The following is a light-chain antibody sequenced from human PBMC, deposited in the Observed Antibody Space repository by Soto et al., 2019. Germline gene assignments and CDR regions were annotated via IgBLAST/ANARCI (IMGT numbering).Light chain of an antibody. J-gene: IGLJ1*01. CDR1: SSDVGGYNY. CDR2: QVS. CDR3: SSYAGSNNFV. V-gene: IGLV2-8*01. Sequence: HSVLAQPPSEAGAPVKSVTISCTGTSSDVGGYNYVSWYQQHPGKAPKLMIYQVSKRPSGVPDRFSGSKSGNTASLTVSGLQAEDEADYYCSSYAGSNNFVFGTGTKVTVL.